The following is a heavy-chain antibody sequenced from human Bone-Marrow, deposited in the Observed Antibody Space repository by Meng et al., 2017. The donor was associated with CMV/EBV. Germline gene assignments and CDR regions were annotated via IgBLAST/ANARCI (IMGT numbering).Heavy chain of an antibody. CDR1: GFTVSSNY. V-gene: IGHV3-33*08. J-gene: IGHJ6*02. D-gene: IGHD2-2*01. Sequence: GGSLRLSCAASGFTVSSNYMSWVRQAPGKGLEWVAVIWYDGSNKYYADSVKGRFTISRDNSKNTLYLQMNSLRAEDTAVYYCAKTYCSSTSCHLYYYYGMDVWGQGTTVTVSS. CDR3: AKTYCSSTSCHLYYYYGMDV. CDR2: IWYDGSNK.